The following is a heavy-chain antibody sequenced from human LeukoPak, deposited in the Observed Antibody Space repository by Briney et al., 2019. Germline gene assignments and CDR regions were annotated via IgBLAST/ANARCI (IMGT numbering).Heavy chain of an antibody. CDR1: GFTFSSYS. V-gene: IGHV3-48*01. J-gene: IGHJ4*02. CDR3: ARDLNNDSSSPLDY. Sequence: PGGSLRLSCAASGFTFSSYSMNWVRQAPGKGLEWVSYISSSSSTIYYADSVKGRFTISRDNAKNSLYLQMNSLRAEDTSVYYCARDLNNDSSSPLDYGGPGSLVTVSS. D-gene: IGHD1-1*01. CDR2: ISSSSSTI.